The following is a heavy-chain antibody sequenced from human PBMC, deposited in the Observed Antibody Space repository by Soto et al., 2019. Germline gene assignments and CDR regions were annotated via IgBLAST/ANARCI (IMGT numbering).Heavy chain of an antibody. V-gene: IGHV3-49*03. Sequence: PGGSLRLSCTASGFTFGDYAMSWFRQAPGKGLEWVGFIRSKAYGGTTEYAASVKGRFTISRDDSKSIAYLQMNSLKTEDTAVYYCTRDGRRRVRGVHYNYYYYYGMDVWGQGTTVTVSS. CDR2: IRSKAYGGTT. D-gene: IGHD3-10*01. CDR3: TRDGRRRVRGVHYNYYYYYGMDV. J-gene: IGHJ6*02. CDR1: GFTFGDYA.